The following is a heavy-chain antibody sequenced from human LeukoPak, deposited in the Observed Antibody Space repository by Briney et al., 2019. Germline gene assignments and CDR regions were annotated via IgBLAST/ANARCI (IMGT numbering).Heavy chain of an antibody. Sequence: ASVKVSCKASGYTFTGYYMHWVRQAPGQGLEWMGWINPNSGGTNYAQKFQGRVTMTRDTSISTAYMELSRLRSDDTAVYYCASHSSTSTMGFDPWGQGTLVTVSS. V-gene: IGHV1-2*02. CDR1: GYTFTGYY. J-gene: IGHJ5*02. CDR3: ASHSSTSTMGFDP. D-gene: IGHD2-2*01. CDR2: INPNSGGT.